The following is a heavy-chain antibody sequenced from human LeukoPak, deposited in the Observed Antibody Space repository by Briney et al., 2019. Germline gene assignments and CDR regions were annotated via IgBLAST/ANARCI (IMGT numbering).Heavy chain of an antibody. J-gene: IGHJ4*02. Sequence: PGRSLRLSCAASGFTFSSYGMHWVRQAPDKGLEWVAVISYDGSNKYYADSVKGRFTISRDNSKNTLYLQMNSLRAEDTAVYYCAKDPDYYDSSGSGDWGQGTLVTVSS. CDR3: AKDPDYYDSSGSGD. V-gene: IGHV3-30*18. D-gene: IGHD3-22*01. CDR2: ISYDGSNK. CDR1: GFTFSSYG.